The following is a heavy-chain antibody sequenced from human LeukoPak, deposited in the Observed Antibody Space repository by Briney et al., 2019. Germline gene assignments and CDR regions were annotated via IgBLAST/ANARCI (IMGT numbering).Heavy chain of an antibody. J-gene: IGHJ4*02. D-gene: IGHD2-2*02. V-gene: IGHV3-30*03. CDR1: GFTFSSYG. CDR2: MSNDGSNK. CDR3: ARGYCTSSSCYNDY. Sequence: GGSLRLSCAASGFTFSSYGMHWVRQAPGKGLEWVAVMSNDGSNKYYADSVKGRFTISRDNSKNTLYLQMNSLRAEDTAVYSCARGYCTSSSCYNDYWGQGTLVTVSS.